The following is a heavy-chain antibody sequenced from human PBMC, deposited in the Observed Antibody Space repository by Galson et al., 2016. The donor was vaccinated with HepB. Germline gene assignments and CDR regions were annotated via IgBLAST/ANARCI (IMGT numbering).Heavy chain of an antibody. CDR3: AKGTATTDKGLSYFTY. D-gene: IGHD1-1*01. CDR2: ISGSGGTT. Sequence: SLRLSCAASGFTFTSYAMIWVRQAPGKGLEWVSSISGSGGTTNYADYVKGRFTISRDNSKNTQYLQMNSLRAEDTAVYYCAKGTATTDKGLSYFTYWGQGTLVTVSS. CDR1: GFTFTSYA. V-gene: IGHV3-23*01. J-gene: IGHJ4*02.